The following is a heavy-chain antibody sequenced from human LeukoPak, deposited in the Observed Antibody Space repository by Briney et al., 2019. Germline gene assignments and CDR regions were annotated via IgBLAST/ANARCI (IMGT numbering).Heavy chain of an antibody. CDR3: ARWEPDY. CDR1: GYTFSRYA. Sequence: GGSLRLSCAASGYTFSRYAMSWVRQAPGKGLEWVSAISGSGGSTYYADSVKGLFTTTRDNSKNTKYPQMNSMRAEDTAVYYCARWEPDYCGQGTLVTVYS. D-gene: IGHD1-26*01. J-gene: IGHJ4*02. V-gene: IGHV3-23*01. CDR2: ISGSGGST.